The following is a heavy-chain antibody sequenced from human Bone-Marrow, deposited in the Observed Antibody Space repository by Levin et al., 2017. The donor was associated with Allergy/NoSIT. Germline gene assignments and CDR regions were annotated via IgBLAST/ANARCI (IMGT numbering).Heavy chain of an antibody. CDR3: ARHSRDDWHFDY. D-gene: IGHD3-9*01. V-gene: IGHV4-39*01. J-gene: IGHJ4*02. CDR2: FFYNGNT. CDR1: GGSIRTSNYY. Sequence: SQTLSLTCPVSGGSIRTSNYYWGWIRQPPGKGLNWLGSFFYNGNTYDSPSLRSRVTLSIDTSKNQFSLKLSSVTAADTAVYYCARHSRDDWHFDYWGQGTLVTVTS.